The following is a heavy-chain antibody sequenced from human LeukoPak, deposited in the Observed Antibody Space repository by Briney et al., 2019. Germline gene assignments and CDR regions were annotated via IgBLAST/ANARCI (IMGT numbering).Heavy chain of an antibody. D-gene: IGHD5-24*01. CDR3: AKSRDGYNLLNY. CDR1: GVSISSYY. J-gene: IGHJ4*02. V-gene: IGHV4-59*01. CDR2: IYYSGSA. Sequence: SETLSLTCTVSGVSISSYYWSWIRQPPGKGLEWIGYIYYSGSANYNPSLKSRVTISVDTSKNQFSLKLSSVTAADMAVYYCAKSRDGYNLLNYWGQGTLVTVSS.